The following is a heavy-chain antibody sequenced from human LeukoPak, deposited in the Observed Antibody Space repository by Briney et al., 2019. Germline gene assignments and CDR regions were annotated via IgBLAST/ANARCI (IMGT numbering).Heavy chain of an antibody. CDR3: AIDLFDLEGIDY. CDR2: ISGSGGST. J-gene: IGHJ4*02. V-gene: IGHV3-23*01. CDR1: GFTFSSYA. Sequence: PEGSLRFSCAASGFTFSSYAMSWVRRAPGEGVGWGSAISGSGGSTYYADSVKGRFTISRDTSKNTLYLQMNSLRAEDTAVYYCAIDLFDLEGIDYWGQGTLVTVSS. D-gene: IGHD3-3*01.